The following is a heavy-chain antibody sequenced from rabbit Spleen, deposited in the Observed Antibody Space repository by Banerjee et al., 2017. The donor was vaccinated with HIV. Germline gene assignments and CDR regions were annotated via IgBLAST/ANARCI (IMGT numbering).Heavy chain of an antibody. D-gene: IGHD8-1*01. Sequence: QEQLVESGGGLVQPEGSLTLTCKASGVSFSDKDVMCWVRQAPGKGLEWITCINIATDKRVYASWVRGRFIRSRPSSTTVTLQMTSLTAADTATYFCARGGAGGRYFALGGPGTLVTVS. J-gene: IGHJ6*01. V-gene: IGHV1S45*01. CDR1: GVSFSDKDV. CDR2: INIATDKR. CDR3: ARGGAGGRYFAL.